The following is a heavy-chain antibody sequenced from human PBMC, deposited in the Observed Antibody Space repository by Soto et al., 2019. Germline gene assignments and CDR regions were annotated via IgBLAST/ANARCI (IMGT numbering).Heavy chain of an antibody. CDR1: GGSFSGYY. J-gene: IGHJ5*02. Sequence: PSETLSLTCAVYGGSFSGYYWSWIRQPPGKGLEWIGEINHSGSTNYNPSLKSRVTISVDTSKNQFSLKLSSVTAADTAVYYCARGRGSSSLLGNWFDPWGQGTLVTVSS. CDR2: INHSGST. D-gene: IGHD6-6*01. V-gene: IGHV4-34*01. CDR3: ARGRGSSSLLGNWFDP.